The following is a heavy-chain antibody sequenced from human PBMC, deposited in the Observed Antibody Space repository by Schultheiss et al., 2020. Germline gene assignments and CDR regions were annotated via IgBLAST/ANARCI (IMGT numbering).Heavy chain of an antibody. V-gene: IGHV3-15*01. CDR2: IKSKTDGGTT. CDR3: ANILAGGSYYAYYFDS. Sequence: GESLKISCAASGFTFSNAWMSWVRQAPGKGLEWVGRIKSKTDGGTTDYAAPVEGRCTISRDNSKNTLYLLMNSLRAEDTAVYYCANILAGGSYYAYYFDSWGQGTLVTVSS. D-gene: IGHD1-26*01. CDR1: GFTFSNAW. J-gene: IGHJ4*02.